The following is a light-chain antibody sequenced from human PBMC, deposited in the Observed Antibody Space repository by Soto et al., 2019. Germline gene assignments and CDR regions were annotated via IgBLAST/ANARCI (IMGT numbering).Light chain of an antibody. Sequence: DIQMTQSPSTLSASVGDRVTITCRASQSISSWLAWYQQKPGKAPKLLIYDASSLESGVPSRFSGSGSGTEFTLIIGSLQTDDFTTYYCQQYNSYSTFGQGTRLEIK. V-gene: IGKV1-5*01. CDR1: QSISSW. J-gene: IGKJ5*01. CDR3: QQYNSYST. CDR2: DAS.